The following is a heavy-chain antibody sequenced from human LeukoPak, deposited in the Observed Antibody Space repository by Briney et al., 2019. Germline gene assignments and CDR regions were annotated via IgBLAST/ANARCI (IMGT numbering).Heavy chain of an antibody. D-gene: IGHD3-10*01. V-gene: IGHV3-21*01. CDR3: TTDSAPVLWFGELSSSYFDY. Sequence: GGSLRLSCAASEFTFSRYTMNWVRQAPGKGLEWVSSITGSSTYIYYSDSVRGRFTISRDNANNSLYLQMNSLRAEDTAVYYCTTDSAPVLWFGELSSSYFDYWGQGTLVTVSS. J-gene: IGHJ4*02. CDR2: ITGSSTYI. CDR1: EFTFSRYT.